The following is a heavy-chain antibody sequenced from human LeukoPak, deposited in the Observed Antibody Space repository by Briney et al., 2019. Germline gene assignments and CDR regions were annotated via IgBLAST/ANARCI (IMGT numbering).Heavy chain of an antibody. CDR2: INPNSGGT. J-gene: IGHJ4*02. CDR3: AAVGGSLDY. Sequence: GASVKVSCKASGYTFTNYGISWVRQAPGQGLEWMGWINPNSGGTNYAQKFQGRVTMTRDTSISTAYMELSRLRSDDTAVYYCAAVGGSLDYWGQGTLVTVSS. D-gene: IGHD1-26*01. V-gene: IGHV1-2*02. CDR1: GYTFTNYG.